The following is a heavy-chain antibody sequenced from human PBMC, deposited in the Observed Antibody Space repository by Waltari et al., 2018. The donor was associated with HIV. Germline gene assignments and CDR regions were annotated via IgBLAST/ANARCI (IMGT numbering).Heavy chain of an antibody. V-gene: IGHV1-8*01. Sequence: QVQLVQSGAEVKKPGASVKVSCKAPGYTFTSYDINWVRQATGQGLEWMGGMNPNSGNTGYAQKFQGRVTMTRNTSISTAYMELSSLRSEDTAVYYCARGDREMVNSGVDYWGQGTLVTVSS. D-gene: IGHD3-10*01. CDR2: MNPNSGNT. CDR3: ARGDREMVNSGVDY. J-gene: IGHJ4*02. CDR1: GYTFTSYD.